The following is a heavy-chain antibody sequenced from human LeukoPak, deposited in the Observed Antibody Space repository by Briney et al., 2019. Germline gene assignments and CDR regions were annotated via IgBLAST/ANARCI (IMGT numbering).Heavy chain of an antibody. D-gene: IGHD3-10*01. CDR3: ARIDYYGSGSSPFDY. Sequence: ASVKLSCKASGCTFSSYAISWVRQAPGQGLEWMGGIIPIFGTANYAQKFQGRVTIIADESTSTAYMELSSLRSEDTAVYYCARIDYYGSGSSPFDYWGQGTLVTVSS. CDR2: IIPIFGTA. CDR1: GCTFSSYA. V-gene: IGHV1-69*13. J-gene: IGHJ4*02.